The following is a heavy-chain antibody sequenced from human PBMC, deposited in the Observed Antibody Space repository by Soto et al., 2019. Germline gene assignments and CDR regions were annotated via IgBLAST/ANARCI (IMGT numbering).Heavy chain of an antibody. J-gene: IGHJ4*02. CDR2: IVPIVDTA. CDR3: ARRRAPYYYDSSGYPYYFDY. D-gene: IGHD3-22*01. V-gene: IGHV1-69*13. CDR1: GGTFSSYA. Sequence: GASVKVSCKTSGGTFSSYAISWVRQAPGQGLEWMGGIVPIVDTATYAQKFQGRVTITADESTSTAYMELSSLRSEDTAVYHCARRRAPYYYDSSGYPYYFDYWGQGTLVTVSS.